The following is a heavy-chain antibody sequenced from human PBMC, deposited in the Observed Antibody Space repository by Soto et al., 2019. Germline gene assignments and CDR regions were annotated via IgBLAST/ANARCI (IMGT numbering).Heavy chain of an antibody. J-gene: IGHJ6*02. V-gene: IGHV3-23*05. CDR3: ARGGADHYNYGMDV. Sequence: QLSESGGGWLQPGGSLPLSCAASGFTLSTYAMTWVRHRPGKGLEWVSSMNAAASSTSYADSVKGRFTTSRDNSRNTLYLGMNTLRPEDTAVYYCARGGADHYNYGMDVWGQGTTVIVSS. CDR1: GFTLSTYA. CDR2: MNAAASST. D-gene: IGHD1-20*01.